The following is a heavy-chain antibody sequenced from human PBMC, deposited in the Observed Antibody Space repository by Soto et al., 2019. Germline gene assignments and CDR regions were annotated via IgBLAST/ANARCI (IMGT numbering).Heavy chain of an antibody. Sequence: EVQLVESGGGLVQPGGSLRLSCAASGFTVSSNYRSGVRRAPGKGLEWVSVIFTGGSTYYADTVKGRFTISRHSSMNTVYLQMDSLRAEDTAVYYCARDRQSSGWLDAFDIWGQGTMVTVSS. CDR1: GFTVSSNY. V-gene: IGHV3-53*04. D-gene: IGHD6-19*01. CDR2: IFTGGST. J-gene: IGHJ3*02. CDR3: ARDRQSSGWLDAFDI.